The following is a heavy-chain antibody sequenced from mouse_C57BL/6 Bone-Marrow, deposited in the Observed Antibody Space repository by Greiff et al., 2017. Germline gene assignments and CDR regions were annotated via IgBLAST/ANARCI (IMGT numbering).Heavy chain of an antibody. Sequence: VQGVESGPGLVQPSQSLSITCTVSGFSFTSYGVHWVRQSPGKGLEWLGVIWRGGSTDYNAAFMSRLSITKDNSKSQVFFKMNSLQADDTAIYYCAKSRLRRRLDGYAMDYWGQGTSVTVSS. CDR3: AKSRLRRRLDGYAMDY. CDR2: IWRGGST. J-gene: IGHJ4*01. CDR1: GFSFTSYG. D-gene: IGHD2-2*01. V-gene: IGHV2-5*01.